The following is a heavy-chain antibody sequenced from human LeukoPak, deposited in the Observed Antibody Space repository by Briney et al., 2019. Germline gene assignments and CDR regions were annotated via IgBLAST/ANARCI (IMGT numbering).Heavy chain of an antibody. V-gene: IGHV4-59*08. CDR1: VGSISSYY. CDR2: IYYSGST. D-gene: IGHD5-18*01. J-gene: IGHJ5*02. Sequence: PSETLSLTCTVSVGSISSYYWIWIRQPPGKALKWIGYIYYSGSTNYNPSLKRRVTISVDTSKHQFSLKLSSVTAADTAVYYCASQLWPRSGWFDPWGQGTLVTVSS. CDR3: ASQLWPRSGWFDP.